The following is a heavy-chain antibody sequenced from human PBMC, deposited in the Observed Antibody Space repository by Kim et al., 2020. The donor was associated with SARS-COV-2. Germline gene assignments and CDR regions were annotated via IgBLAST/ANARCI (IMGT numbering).Heavy chain of an antibody. CDR2: IYTSGST. V-gene: IGHV4-61*02. CDR3: ARGSRDGYNPGSHYYYGMDV. Sequence: SETLSLTCTVSGGSISSGSYYWSWIRQPAGKGLEWIGRIYTSGSTNYNPSLKSRVTISVDTSKNQFSLKLSSVTAADTAVYYCARGSRDGYNPGSHYYYGMDVWGQGTTVTVSS. CDR1: GGSISSGSYY. J-gene: IGHJ6*02. D-gene: IGHD3-10*01.